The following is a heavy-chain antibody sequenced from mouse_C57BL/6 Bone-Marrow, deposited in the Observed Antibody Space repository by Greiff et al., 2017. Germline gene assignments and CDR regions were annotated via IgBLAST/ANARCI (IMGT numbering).Heavy chain of an antibody. CDR2: INPSDGGT. D-gene: IGHD1-1*01. V-gene: IGHV1-53*01. CDR1: GYTFTSYW. CDR3: ARATTDYFDY. Sequence: QVQLQQPGTDLVKPGASVKLSCKASGYTFTSYWMHWVKQRPGQGLEWIGDINPSDGGTNYNEKFKSLATLTVDNSSRTAYMHLSRLTSEDSAVXYCARATTDYFDYWGQGTTLTVSS. J-gene: IGHJ2*01.